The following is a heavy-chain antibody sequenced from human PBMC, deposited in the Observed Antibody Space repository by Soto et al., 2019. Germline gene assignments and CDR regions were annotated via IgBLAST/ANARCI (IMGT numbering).Heavy chain of an antibody. CDR2: TYTSGST. V-gene: IGHV4-4*07. D-gene: IGHD6-19*01. Sequence: SETLSLTCTVSGGSISSYYWSWIRQPAGKGLEWIGRTYTSGSTNYNPSLKSRVTMSVDTSKNQFSLKLSSVTAADTAVYYCARDGSVAVAGVYYYYYGMDVWGQGTTVTVSS. J-gene: IGHJ6*02. CDR3: ARDGSVAVAGVYYYYYGMDV. CDR1: GGSISSYY.